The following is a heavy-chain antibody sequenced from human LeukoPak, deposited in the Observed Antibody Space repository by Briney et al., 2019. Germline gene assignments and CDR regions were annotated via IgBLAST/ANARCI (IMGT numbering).Heavy chain of an antibody. Sequence: GASVKVSCKASGGTFSSYAISWVRQAPGQGLEWMGGIIPIFGTANYAQKFQGRVTITADKSTSTAYMELSSLRSEDTAVYYCARESLPGLDAFDIWGQGTMVTVSS. J-gene: IGHJ3*02. D-gene: IGHD3/OR15-3a*01. CDR1: GGTFSSYA. CDR2: IIPIFGTA. V-gene: IGHV1-69*06. CDR3: ARESLPGLDAFDI.